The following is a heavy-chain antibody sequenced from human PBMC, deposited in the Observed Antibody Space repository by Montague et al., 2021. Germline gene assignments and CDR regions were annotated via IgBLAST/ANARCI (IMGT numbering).Heavy chain of an antibody. J-gene: IGHJ6*03. V-gene: IGHV3-43*01. Sequence: SLRLSCAASGFTFDDYAMIWVRQRPGKSLEWVSLITWDGGTTYYXDSVKGRFTISRDNGKNSLSLQMSSLRSEDSALYYCVKPGGYYFHYYMDVWGSGTTVTVSS. CDR2: ITWDGGTT. CDR3: VKPGGYYFHYYMDV. CDR1: GFTFDDYA. D-gene: IGHD3-16*01.